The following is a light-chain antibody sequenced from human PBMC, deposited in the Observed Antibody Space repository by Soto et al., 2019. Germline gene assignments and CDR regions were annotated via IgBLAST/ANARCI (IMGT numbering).Light chain of an antibody. Sequence: QSVLTQPPSASGAPGQRVTISCTGSSSNIGAGYDVHWYQHLPGTAPTILIYGNSNRPSGVPERFSGSKSGTSASLAITGLQAEDEAYYYCQSYDSSLSGSVFGGGTQLTVL. CDR2: GNS. CDR1: SSNIGAGYD. CDR3: QSYDSSLSGSV. J-gene: IGLJ2*01. V-gene: IGLV1-40*01.